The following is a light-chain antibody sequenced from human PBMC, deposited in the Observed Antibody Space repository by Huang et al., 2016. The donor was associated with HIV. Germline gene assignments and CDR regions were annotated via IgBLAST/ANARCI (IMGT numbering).Light chain of an antibody. CDR2: EAA. Sequence: KVMTQSPATLSVSPGERATLSCRASESVSTNLAWYQQKPGQAPRLLIYEAATRATGIPARFSGSGSWTEFTLTISSLQSEDFAVYYCQQYNYWPPLTFGGGTKVEMK. CDR3: QQYNYWPPLT. J-gene: IGKJ4*01. CDR1: ESVSTN. V-gene: IGKV3-15*01.